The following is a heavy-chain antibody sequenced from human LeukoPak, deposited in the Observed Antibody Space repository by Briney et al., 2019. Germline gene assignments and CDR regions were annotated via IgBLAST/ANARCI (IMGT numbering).Heavy chain of an antibody. CDR1: GFTFSSYW. CDR2: IKQDGSEK. D-gene: IGHD6-6*01. J-gene: IGHJ6*03. CDR3: AKDRVAARRGYYYMDV. V-gene: IGHV3-7*01. Sequence: GGSLRLSCAASGFTFSSYWMSWVRQAPGKGLEWVANIKQDGSEKYYADSVKGRFTISRDNSKNTLYPQMNSLRAEDTAVYYSAKDRVAARRGYYYMDVWGKGTTVTVSS.